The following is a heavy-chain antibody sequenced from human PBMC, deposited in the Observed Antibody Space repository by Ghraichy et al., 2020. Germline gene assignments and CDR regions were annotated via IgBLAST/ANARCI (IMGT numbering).Heavy chain of an antibody. CDR2: IGSAGET. V-gene: IGHV3-13*01. CDR1: GFTFSSYD. D-gene: IGHD3-10*01. CDR3: ARGQGRGKPRYFDF. Sequence: GGSLRLSCAASGFTFSSYDMYWVRQVTGRSLEWVSTIGSAGETYYSGSVRGRFTISRESAKNSVYLQMDSLRAGDSAVYYWARGQGRGKPRYFDFWGRGTLVTVSS. J-gene: IGHJ4*02.